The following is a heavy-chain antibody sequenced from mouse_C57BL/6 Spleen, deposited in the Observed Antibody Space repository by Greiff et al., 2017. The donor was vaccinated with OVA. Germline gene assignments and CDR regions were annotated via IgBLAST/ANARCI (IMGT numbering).Heavy chain of an antibody. CDR3: ASPYGSRGAWYFEV. CDR2: IYPGSGST. CDR1: GYTFTSYW. D-gene: IGHD1-1*01. V-gene: IGHV1-55*01. Sequence: VQLQQPGAELVKPGASVKMSCKASGYTFTSYWITWVKQRPGQGLEWIGDIYPGSGSTNYNEKFKSKATLTVDTSSSTAYMQLSSLTSEDSAVYYCASPYGSRGAWYFEVWGTGTTVTVSS. J-gene: IGHJ1*03.